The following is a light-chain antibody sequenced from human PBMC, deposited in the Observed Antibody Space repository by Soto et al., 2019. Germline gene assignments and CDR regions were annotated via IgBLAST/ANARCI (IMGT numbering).Light chain of an antibody. CDR1: QGISSY. CDR3: QQYYSYPRT. V-gene: IGKV1-8*01. Sequence: AIRMTQSPSSLSASTGDRVTITCRASQGISSYLAWYQQKPGKAPKLLIYAASTLQSGVPSRFSGSGSGTDFTLTISCLQSKDFATYYCQQYYSYPRTFGGGTKVDIK. J-gene: IGKJ4*01. CDR2: AAS.